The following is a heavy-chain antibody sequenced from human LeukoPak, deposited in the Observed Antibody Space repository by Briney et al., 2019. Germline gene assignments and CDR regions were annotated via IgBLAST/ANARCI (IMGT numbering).Heavy chain of an antibody. CDR3: ASWGNGIAAAGYYYYYGMDV. CDR1: GGSISSSSYY. V-gene: IGHV4-39*07. CDR2: IYYSGST. J-gene: IGHJ6*02. D-gene: IGHD6-25*01. Sequence: SETLSLTCTVSGGSISSSSYYWGWIRQPPGKGLEWIGSIYYSGSTYYNPSLKSRVTISVDTSKNQFSLKLSSVTAADTAVYYCASWGNGIAAAGYYYYYGMDVWGQGTTVTVSS.